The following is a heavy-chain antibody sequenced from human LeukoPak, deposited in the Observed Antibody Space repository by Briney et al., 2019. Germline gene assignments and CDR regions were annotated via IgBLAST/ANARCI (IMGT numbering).Heavy chain of an antibody. CDR2: IKQDGSEK. J-gene: IGHJ6*03. CDR1: GFTFSTYR. V-gene: IGHV3-7*01. CDR3: TRVEETATTAAIIRKYSYYYYYMDV. Sequence: PGGSLRLSCAASGFTFSTYRMSWVRQAPGKGPEWVANIKQDGSEKHYVDSVKGRFTISRDNAKNSLYLQMSSLRAEDTAVYYCTRVEETATTAAIIRKYSYYYYYMDVWGKGNTVTVSS. D-gene: IGHD4-11*01.